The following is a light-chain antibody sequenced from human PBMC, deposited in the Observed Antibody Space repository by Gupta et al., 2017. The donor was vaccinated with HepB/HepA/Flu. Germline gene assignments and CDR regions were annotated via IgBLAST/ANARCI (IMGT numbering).Light chain of an antibody. J-gene: IGLJ3*02. V-gene: IGLV1-40*01. CDR1: SSNIGANFD. CDR3: QSYDSSLSGRV. Sequence: QSVLAQPPSVSGAPGHRVTIASTGRSSNIGANFDVHWYQQLPGIAPKLLICDNTNRPSGVPERCSCSKSGSSTALAITGVQAEDEGDYYCQSYDSSLSGRVFGGGTNVTVL. CDR2: DNT.